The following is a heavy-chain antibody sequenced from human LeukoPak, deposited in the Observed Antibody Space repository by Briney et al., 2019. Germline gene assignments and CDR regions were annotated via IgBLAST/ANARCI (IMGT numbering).Heavy chain of an antibody. Sequence: GGSLRLSCTVSGFIFKDYGMSWVRQAPGKGLECISSLNWNGGSPAYADSVKGRFTISRDSAKNSLYLQMNSLRAEDTAVYYCARSFCNSASCYYYYSGMDVWGQGTAITVSS. CDR3: ARSFCNSASCYYYYSGMDV. D-gene: IGHD2-2*01. J-gene: IGHJ6*02. CDR2: LNWNGGSP. V-gene: IGHV3-20*04. CDR1: GFIFKDYG.